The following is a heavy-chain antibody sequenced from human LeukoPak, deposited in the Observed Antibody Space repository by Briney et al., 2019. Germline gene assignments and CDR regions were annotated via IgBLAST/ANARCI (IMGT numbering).Heavy chain of an antibody. CDR2: ISGSGGST. CDR3: ARESLGYCSGGSCSSGIAVAVTGYYYGMDV. CDR1: GFTFSDAW. V-gene: IGHV3-21*01. J-gene: IGHJ6*02. D-gene: IGHD2-15*01. Sequence: PGGSLRLSCAASGFTFSDAWMTWVRQAPGKGLEWVSAISGSGGSTYYADSVKGRFTISRDNAKNSLYLQMNSLRAEDTAVYYCARESLGYCSGGSCSSGIAVAVTGYYYGMDVWGQGTTVTVSS.